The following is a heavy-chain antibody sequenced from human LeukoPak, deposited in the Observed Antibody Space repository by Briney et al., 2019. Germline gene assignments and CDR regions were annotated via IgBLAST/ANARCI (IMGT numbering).Heavy chain of an antibody. V-gene: IGHV3-48*04. Sequence: PGGSLRLSCAASGFTFSSYSMNWVRQAPGKGLEWVSYISSSGSTIYYADSVKGRFTISRDNAKNSLYLQMNSLRAEDTAVYYCARDSPYYYDSSGYGLDYWGQGTLVTVSS. CDR2: ISSSGSTI. J-gene: IGHJ4*02. CDR1: GFTFSSYS. CDR3: ARDSPYYYDSSGYGLDY. D-gene: IGHD3-22*01.